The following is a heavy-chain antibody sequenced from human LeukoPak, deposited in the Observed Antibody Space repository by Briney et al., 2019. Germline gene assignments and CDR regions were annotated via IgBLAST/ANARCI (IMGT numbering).Heavy chain of an antibody. CDR2: ISYDGSNK. CDR3: AKGNTQWELYDY. CDR1: GFTFSSYG. D-gene: IGHD4-23*01. J-gene: IGHJ4*02. V-gene: IGHV3-30*18. Sequence: GGSLRLSCAASGFTFSSYGMHWVRQAPGKGLEWVAVISYDGSNKYYADSVKGRFTISRDNSKNTLYLQMNSLRVEDTAIYYCAKGNTQWELYDYWGQGTLVTVSS.